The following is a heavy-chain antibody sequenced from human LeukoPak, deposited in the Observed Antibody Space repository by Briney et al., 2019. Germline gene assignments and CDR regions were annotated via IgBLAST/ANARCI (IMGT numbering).Heavy chain of an antibody. J-gene: IGHJ4*02. CDR1: GFTFSSYG. V-gene: IGHV3-30*18. Sequence: GRSLRLSCAASGFTFSSYGMHWVRQAPCKGLDWVTFISYDGSNKYYADSVKGRFTISRDNSKNTLYLQMNSLRAEDTAVYYCANREPAPDYWGQGTLVTVSS. D-gene: IGHD1-14*01. CDR3: ANREPAPDY. CDR2: ISYDGSNK.